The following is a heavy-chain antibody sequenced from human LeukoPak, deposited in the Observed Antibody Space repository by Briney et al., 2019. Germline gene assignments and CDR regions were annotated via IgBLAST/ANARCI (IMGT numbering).Heavy chain of an antibody. CDR3: ARGIDY. V-gene: IGHV3-20*04. CDR2: PNWNGGST. Sequence: PGGSPRLSCAASGFTFDDYGVSWVRQAPGKGLEWVSGPNWNGGSTGYADSVKGRFTISRDNARNSLDLQMNSLRAEDTALYYCARGIDYWGQGNRVSVST. J-gene: IGHJ4*02. CDR1: GFTFDDYG.